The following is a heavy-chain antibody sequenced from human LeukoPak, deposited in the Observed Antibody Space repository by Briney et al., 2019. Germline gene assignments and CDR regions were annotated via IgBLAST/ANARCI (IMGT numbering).Heavy chain of an antibody. Sequence: GGSLRLSCAASGFTFSSYWMHWFRQAPGKGLVWVSRINSDGSSTSYADSVKGRFTISRDNAKNTLYLQMNSLRAEDTAVYYCARVGSHSSSWLRNYYYYTDVWGKGTTVTVSS. CDR1: GFTFSSYW. CDR2: INSDGSST. D-gene: IGHD6-13*01. V-gene: IGHV3-74*01. J-gene: IGHJ6*03. CDR3: ARVGSHSSSWLRNYYYYTDV.